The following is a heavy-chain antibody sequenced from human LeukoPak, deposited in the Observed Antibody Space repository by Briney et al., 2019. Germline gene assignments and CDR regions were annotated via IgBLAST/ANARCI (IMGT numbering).Heavy chain of an antibody. CDR3: SGEEKVGELLADF. CDR1: GGSFSDYY. V-gene: IGHV4-34*01. D-gene: IGHD1-26*01. J-gene: IGHJ4*02. Sequence: SETLSLTCAVYGGSFSDYYWAWFRQPPGKGPEWIAAINHRGSTDYNPSLESRVTISVDTSKKQFSLKLSSVTAADTAVYYCSGEEKVGELLADFWGQGTLVTVSS. CDR2: INHRGST.